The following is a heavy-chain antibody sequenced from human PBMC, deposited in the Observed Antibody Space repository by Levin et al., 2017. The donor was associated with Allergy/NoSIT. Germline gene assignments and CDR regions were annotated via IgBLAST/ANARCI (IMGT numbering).Heavy chain of an antibody. CDR3: ATTGGDSYGIYWYFDL. J-gene: IGHJ2*01. D-gene: IGHD5-18*01. V-gene: IGHV4-61*02. CDR2: IYTSGST. Sequence: SETLSLTCTVSGGSISSGSYYWSWIRQPAGKGLEWIGRIYTSGSTNYNPSLKSRVTISVDTSKNQFSLKLSSVTAADTAVYYCATTGGDSYGIYWYFDLWGRGTLVTVSS. CDR1: GGSISSGSYY.